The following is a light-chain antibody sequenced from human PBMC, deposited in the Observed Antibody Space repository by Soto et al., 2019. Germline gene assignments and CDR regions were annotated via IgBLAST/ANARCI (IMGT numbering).Light chain of an antibody. V-gene: IGLV2-14*01. Sequence: CALTQPSSVSGSPGRSITISCTGTSSDVGGYNYVSWYQQHPGKAPKLMIYDVSNRPSGVSNRFSGSKSGNTASLTISGLQAEDEADYYCSSYTSSSTNVFGTGTKVTVL. J-gene: IGLJ1*01. CDR1: SSDVGGYNY. CDR2: DVS. CDR3: SSYTSSSTNV.